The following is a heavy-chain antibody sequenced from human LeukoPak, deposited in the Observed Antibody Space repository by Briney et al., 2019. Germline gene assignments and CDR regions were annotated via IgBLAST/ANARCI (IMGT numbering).Heavy chain of an antibody. D-gene: IGHD6-13*01. Sequence: GGSLRLSCAASGFTFSSYAMHWVRQAPGKGLEWVAVISYDGSNKYYADSVKGRFTISRDNSKNTLYLQMNSLRAEDTAVYYCARYPGIAAAGGFDYWGQGTLVTVSS. CDR3: ARYPGIAAAGGFDY. CDR2: ISYDGSNK. CDR1: GFTFSSYA. J-gene: IGHJ4*02. V-gene: IGHV3-30*04.